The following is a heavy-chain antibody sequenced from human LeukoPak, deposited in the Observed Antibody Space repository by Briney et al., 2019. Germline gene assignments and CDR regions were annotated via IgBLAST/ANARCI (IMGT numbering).Heavy chain of an antibody. CDR1: GFTFSDYY. Sequence: GGSLRLSCAASGFTFSDYYMSWVRQAPGKGLEWVSYISSSGSTIYYADSVKGRFTISRDNAKNSLYLQMNSLRAEDTAVYYCARVAGVAYYDYVWGSYRYPDYWGQGTLVTVSS. D-gene: IGHD3-16*02. J-gene: IGHJ4*02. CDR2: ISSSGSTI. CDR3: ARVAGVAYYDYVWGSYRYPDY. V-gene: IGHV3-11*01.